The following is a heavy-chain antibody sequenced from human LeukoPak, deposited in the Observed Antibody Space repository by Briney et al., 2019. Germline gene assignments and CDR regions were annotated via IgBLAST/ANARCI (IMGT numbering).Heavy chain of an antibody. D-gene: IGHD5-24*01. V-gene: IGHV1-69*01. CDR2: IIPIFGTA. CDR1: GGTFSSYA. J-gene: IGHJ4*02. Sequence: GASVKVSCKASGGTFSSYAISWVRQAPGQGLEWMGGIIPIFGTANYAQKFQGRVTITADESTSTAYMELSSLRSEDTVVYYCAREARGRDGYNPDYWGQGTLVTVSS. CDR3: AREARGRDGYNPDY.